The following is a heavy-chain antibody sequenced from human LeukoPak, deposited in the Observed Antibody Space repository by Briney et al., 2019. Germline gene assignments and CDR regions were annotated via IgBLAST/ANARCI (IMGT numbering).Heavy chain of an antibody. CDR1: GYTFTSYY. J-gene: IGHJ1*01. D-gene: IGHD3-10*01. CDR2: INPSGGST. V-gene: IGHV1-46*01. Sequence: VASVKVSCKASGYTFTSYYMHWVRQAPGQGLEWMGIINPSGGSTSYAQKFQGRVTMSRDTSTSTVYMELSSLRSEDTAVYYCARDVTRTYHGSEYFQHWGQGTLVIVSS. CDR3: ARDVTRTYHGSEYFQH.